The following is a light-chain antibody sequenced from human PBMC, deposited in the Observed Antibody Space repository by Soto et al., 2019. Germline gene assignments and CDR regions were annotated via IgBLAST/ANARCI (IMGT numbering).Light chain of an antibody. J-gene: IGKJ1*01. V-gene: IGKV1-5*01. CDR3: RQYYHYSWT. CDR2: DAS. CDR1: RSFSRW. Sequence: EIQMTQSPSKLSEYAVSRVTISCRVSRSFSRWLARYQQKPGKAPKHLIYDASSLERGVPSRFSGSASVTEFTLTISSLQPDDFATYYCRQYYHYSWTFGQGTKVDIK.